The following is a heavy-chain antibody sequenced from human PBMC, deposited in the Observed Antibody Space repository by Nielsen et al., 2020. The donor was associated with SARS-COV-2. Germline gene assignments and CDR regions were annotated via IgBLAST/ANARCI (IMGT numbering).Heavy chain of an antibody. Sequence: SETQSLTCTVSGGSISSYYWSWIRQPPGKGLEWIGYIYYSGSTNYNPSLKSRVTISVDTSKNQFSLKLSSVTAADTAVYYCARVPRGDSSGYYGGDDYWGQGTLVTVSS. D-gene: IGHD3-22*01. CDR3: ARVPRGDSSGYYGGDDY. CDR1: GGSISSYY. V-gene: IGHV4-59*01. CDR2: IYYSGST. J-gene: IGHJ4*02.